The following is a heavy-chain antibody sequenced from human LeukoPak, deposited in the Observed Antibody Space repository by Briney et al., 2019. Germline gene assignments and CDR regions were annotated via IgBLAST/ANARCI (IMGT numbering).Heavy chain of an antibody. CDR1: CGSISSYY. Sequence: SEPLSLTCTLSCGSISSYYWSWIRQPPGKGLAWIGYIYYSGSTNYNPSLKSRVTISVDTSKNQFSLKLSSVTAADTAVYYCARHQYSSVMTWGQGTLVTVSS. V-gene: IGHV4-59*08. CDR3: ARHQYSSVMT. CDR2: IYYSGST. D-gene: IGHD6-25*01. J-gene: IGHJ5*02.